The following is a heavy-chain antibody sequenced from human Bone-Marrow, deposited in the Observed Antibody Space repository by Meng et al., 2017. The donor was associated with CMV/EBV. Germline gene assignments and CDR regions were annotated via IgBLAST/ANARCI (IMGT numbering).Heavy chain of an antibody. CDR2: ISSSSSYI. CDR1: GFTFSSYS. D-gene: IGHD3-22*01. CDR3: ARDVSRGWYYGMDV. J-gene: IGHJ6*02. V-gene: IGHV3-21*01. Sequence: GESLKISCAASGFTFSSYSMNWVRQATGKGLEWVSSISSSSSYIYYADSVKGRFTISRDNAKNSLYLQMNSLRAEDTAVYYCARDVSRGWYYGMDVWGQGTTVTGSS.